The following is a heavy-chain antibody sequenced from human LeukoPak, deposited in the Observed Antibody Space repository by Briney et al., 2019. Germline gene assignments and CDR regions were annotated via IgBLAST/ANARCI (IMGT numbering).Heavy chain of an antibody. D-gene: IGHD3-10*01. CDR3: ARDPREFTMVRGVINKGLNY. Sequence: GSLRLSCAASGFTFSTSGIHWVRQSPGKGLDWVAFIRHDGNEKNYAETVKGRFTISRDNAKNTLYLQMNSLRAEDTAVYYCARDPREFTMVRGVINKGLNYWGQGTLVTVSS. CDR2: IRHDGNEK. J-gene: IGHJ4*02. V-gene: IGHV3-30*02. CDR1: GFTFSTSG.